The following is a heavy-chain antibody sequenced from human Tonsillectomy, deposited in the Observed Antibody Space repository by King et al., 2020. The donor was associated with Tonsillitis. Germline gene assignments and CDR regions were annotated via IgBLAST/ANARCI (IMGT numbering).Heavy chain of an antibody. D-gene: IGHD1-26*01. CDR3: ARLVRSGEPGRGYYRMDV. V-gene: IGHV5-51*03. CDR2: IYPGDSDT. CDR1: GYTFARFW. Sequence: QLVQSGAEVKKPGESLKISCQGSGYTFARFWIGWVRQMPGKGLEWMGLIYPGDSDTRYSPSFQGQVTISADKSNSVAYLQWSSLGASDTAMYFCARLVRSGEPGRGYYRMDVWGKGTSVTVSS. J-gene: IGHJ6*04.